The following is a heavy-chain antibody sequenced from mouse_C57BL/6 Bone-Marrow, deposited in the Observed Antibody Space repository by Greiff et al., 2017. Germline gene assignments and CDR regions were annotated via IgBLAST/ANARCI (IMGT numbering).Heavy chain of an antibody. V-gene: IGHV1-61*01. CDR2: IYPSDSET. CDR1: GYTFTSYW. D-gene: IGHD2-3*01. Sequence: QVQLQQPGAELVRPGSSVKLSCKASGYTFTSYWMDWVKQRPGQGLEWIGNIYPSDSETHYNQQFKDKATLTVDKSSSTAYMQLSSLTSEDSAVYYCARGDGYYAGYWGQGTTLTVSS. CDR3: ARGDGYYAGY. J-gene: IGHJ2*01.